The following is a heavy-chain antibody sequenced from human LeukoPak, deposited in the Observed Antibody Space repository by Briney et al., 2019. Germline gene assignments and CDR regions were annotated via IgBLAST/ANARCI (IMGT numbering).Heavy chain of an antibody. J-gene: IGHJ4*02. CDR2: ISYDGSNK. CDR1: GFTLSSYA. Sequence: GRSLRLSCAASGFTLSSYAMHWVRQAPGKGLEWVAVISYDGSNKYYADSVKGRFTISRDNSKNTLYLQMNSLRAEDTAVYYCARAGITMIVVVITLDYRGQGTLVTVSS. D-gene: IGHD3-22*01. CDR3: ARAGITMIVVVITLDY. V-gene: IGHV3-30-3*01.